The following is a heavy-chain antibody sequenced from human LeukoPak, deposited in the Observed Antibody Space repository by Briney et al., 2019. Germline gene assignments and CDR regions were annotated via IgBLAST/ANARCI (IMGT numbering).Heavy chain of an antibody. CDR3: ARHPRPHYDILTGYYNHYFDY. CDR2: IYYSGST. CDR1: GGSISSSSYY. Sequence: SETLSLTCTVSGGSISSSSYYWGWIRQPPGKGLEWIGSIYYSGSTYYNPSLKSRVTISVDTSKNQFSLKLSSVTAADTAVYYCARHPRPHYDILTGYYNHYFDYWGQGTLVTVSS. D-gene: IGHD3-9*01. J-gene: IGHJ4*02. V-gene: IGHV4-39*07.